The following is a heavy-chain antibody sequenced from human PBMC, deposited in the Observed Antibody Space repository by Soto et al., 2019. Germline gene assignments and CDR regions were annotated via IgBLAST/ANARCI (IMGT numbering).Heavy chain of an antibody. V-gene: IGHV1-8*02. CDR2: VTPNSGDT. CDR1: GYTFQTYD. J-gene: IGHJ6*03. Sequence: ASVKVSCKASGYTFQTYDIVWVRQATGQGLEWMGWVTPNSGDTVYAQNFQGRVTMTRNTSISTAYMELSSLRSEDTAVYYCARTKLDYYYYYMDVWGKGTTVTVSS. D-gene: IGHD3-3*02. CDR3: ARTKLDYYYYYMDV.